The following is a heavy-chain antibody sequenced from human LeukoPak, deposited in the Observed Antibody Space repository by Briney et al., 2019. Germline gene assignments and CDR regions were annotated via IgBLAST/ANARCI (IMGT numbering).Heavy chain of an antibody. CDR3: ARGATVTTVDY. CDR2: IIPIFGTA. J-gene: IGHJ4*02. V-gene: IGHV1-69*06. D-gene: IGHD4-17*01. Sequence: ASVKVSCKASGGTFSSYAISWVRQAPGQGLEWMGGIIPIFGTANYAQKFKGRVTITADKSTSTAYMELSSLRSEDTAVYYCARGATVTTVDYWGQGTLVTVSS. CDR1: GGTFSSYA.